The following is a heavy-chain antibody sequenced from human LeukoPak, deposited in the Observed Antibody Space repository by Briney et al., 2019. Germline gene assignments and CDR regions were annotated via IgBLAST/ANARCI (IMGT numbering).Heavy chain of an antibody. CDR2: ISYSAIT. D-gene: IGHD6-13*01. CDR3: ARGVNWIDP. Sequence: SETLSLTCTVSGGSISSYYWSWIRQPPGKGLEWIGYISYSAITNYNPALTSRVTISIDTSKNQFSLKLSSVTAADTAVYYCARGVNWIDPWGQGTLVTVSS. J-gene: IGHJ5*02. V-gene: IGHV4-59*01. CDR1: GGSISSYY.